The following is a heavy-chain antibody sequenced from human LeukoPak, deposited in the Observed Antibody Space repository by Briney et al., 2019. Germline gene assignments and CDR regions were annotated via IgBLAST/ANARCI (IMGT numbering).Heavy chain of an antibody. CDR3: ARVRIVVVPAAIRWLDP. Sequence: SETLSLTCAVYGGSFSGYYWSWIRQPPGKGLEWIGEINHSGSTNYNPSLKSRVTISVDTSKNQFSLKLSSVTAADTAVYYCARVRIVVVPAAIRWLDPWGQGTLVTVSS. V-gene: IGHV4-34*01. D-gene: IGHD2-2*02. CDR2: INHSGST. J-gene: IGHJ5*02. CDR1: GGSFSGYY.